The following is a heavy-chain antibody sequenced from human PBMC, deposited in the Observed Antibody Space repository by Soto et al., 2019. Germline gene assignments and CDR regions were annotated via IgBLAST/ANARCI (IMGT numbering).Heavy chain of an antibody. V-gene: IGHV3-15*01. CDR2: IKSKTDGGTT. J-gene: IGHJ4*02. D-gene: IGHD3-10*01. Sequence: EVQLVESGGGLVQPGGSLRLSCAASGFTFSNAWMSWVRQAPGKGLEWVGRIKSKTDGGTTDYAAPVKGRFTISRDDSKNTLYLQMNSLKTEDTAVYYCTTEAMVRGVIITITRDYWGQGTLVTVSS. CDR3: TTEAMVRGVIITITRDY. CDR1: GFTFSNAW.